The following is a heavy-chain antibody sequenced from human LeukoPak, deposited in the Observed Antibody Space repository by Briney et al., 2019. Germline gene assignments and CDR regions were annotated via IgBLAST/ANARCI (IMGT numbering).Heavy chain of an antibody. CDR2: ISSSGSTI. D-gene: IGHD3-22*01. CDR3: ARDHTITYYYDSSGFDAFDI. Sequence: GGSLRLSCAASGFTFSDYYMSWIRQAPGKGLEWVSYISSSGSTIYYADSVKGRFTISRDNAKNSLYLQMNSLRAEDTAVYYCARDHTITYYYDSSGFDAFDIWGQGTMVTVSS. V-gene: IGHV3-11*01. CDR1: GFTFSDYY. J-gene: IGHJ3*02.